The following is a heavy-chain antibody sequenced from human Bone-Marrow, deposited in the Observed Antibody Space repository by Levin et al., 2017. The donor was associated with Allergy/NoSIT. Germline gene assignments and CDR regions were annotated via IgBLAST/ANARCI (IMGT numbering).Heavy chain of an antibody. Sequence: GESLXISCAASGFSVSNNFLNWVRQVPGKGLEWVSLIYSGGSTHYADSVKGRFTISRDNSRNTLYLQMNSLRVEDTAVYYCARDGQGHSSSPYWGQGTLVTVSS. D-gene: IGHD6-6*01. J-gene: IGHJ4*02. CDR1: GFSVSNNF. CDR3: ARDGQGHSSSPY. CDR2: IYSGGST. V-gene: IGHV3-66*01.